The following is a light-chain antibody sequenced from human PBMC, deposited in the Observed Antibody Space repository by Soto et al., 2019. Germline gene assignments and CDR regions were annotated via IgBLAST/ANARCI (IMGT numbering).Light chain of an antibody. V-gene: IGKV1-5*03. J-gene: IGKJ1*01. Sequence: DIQMTQSPSTLSASVGDRVTITCRASQSVDNWLAWFQQKPGKAPTVLIHKASSLESGVPSRFSGSGWGTEYTLTITSLQPADFATDYCQHYSASSPWTFGQGTKVEIK. CDR1: QSVDNW. CDR3: QHYSASSPWT. CDR2: KAS.